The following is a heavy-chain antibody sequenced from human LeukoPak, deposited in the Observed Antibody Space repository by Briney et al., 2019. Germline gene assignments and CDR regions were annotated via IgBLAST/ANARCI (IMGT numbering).Heavy chain of an antibody. Sequence: ASVKVSCKASRYTFTGYYMHWVRQAPGQGLEWMGWINPNSGVTDYAQNFQGRVTMTRDTSISTAYVELSRLRSDDTAVYYCARGTDRITSDYWGQGTLVTVSS. V-gene: IGHV1-2*02. CDR1: RYTFTGYY. J-gene: IGHJ4*02. CDR3: ARGTDRITSDY. CDR2: INPNSGVT. D-gene: IGHD3-10*01.